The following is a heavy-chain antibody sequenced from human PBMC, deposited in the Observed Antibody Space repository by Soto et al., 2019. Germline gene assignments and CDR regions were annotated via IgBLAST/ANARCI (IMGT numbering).Heavy chain of an antibody. D-gene: IGHD3-22*01. Sequence: SETLSLTCNVSNSPISDFYWSWFRQPPGQGLEWVGYTYYTGTTTYNPSLRSRVDISIDASKSQFSLDLRSVTAADTAVYYCARLGGYYQAFDSWGHGALVTAPQ. V-gene: IGHV4-59*08. CDR2: TYYTGTT. J-gene: IGHJ4*01. CDR3: ARLGGYYQAFDS. CDR1: NSPISDFY.